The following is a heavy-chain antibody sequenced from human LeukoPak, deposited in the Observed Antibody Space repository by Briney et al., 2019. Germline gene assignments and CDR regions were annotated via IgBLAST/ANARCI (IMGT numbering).Heavy chain of an antibody. Sequence: PTGGSLRLSCAASGFTFSSYSMNWVRQAPGKGLEWVANIKQSGSEKYYVDSVKGRFTISRDNAKNSLYLQMNSLRAEDTAVYYCARGLTTVTTFYYWGQGTLVTVSS. CDR1: GFTFSSYS. J-gene: IGHJ4*02. D-gene: IGHD4-17*01. V-gene: IGHV3-7*01. CDR2: IKQSGSEK. CDR3: ARGLTTVTTFYY.